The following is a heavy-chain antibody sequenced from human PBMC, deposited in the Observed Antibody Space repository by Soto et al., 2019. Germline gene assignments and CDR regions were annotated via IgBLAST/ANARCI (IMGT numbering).Heavy chain of an antibody. CDR1: GFTFSSYG. CDR2: ISYDGSNK. Sequence: PGGSLRLSCAASGFTFSSYGMHWVRQAPGKGLEWVAVISYDGSNKYYADSVKGRFTISGDNSKNTLYLQMNSLRAEDTAVYYCAKDLVVRSAGIDYWGQGTLVTVSS. V-gene: IGHV3-30*18. J-gene: IGHJ4*02. CDR3: AKDLVVRSAGIDY. D-gene: IGHD2-21*01.